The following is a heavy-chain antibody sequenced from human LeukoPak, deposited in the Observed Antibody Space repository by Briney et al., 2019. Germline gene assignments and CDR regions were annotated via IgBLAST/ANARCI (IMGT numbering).Heavy chain of an antibody. CDR2: ISHTFDI. CDR1: GFTFSSFE. CDR3: ARSSGSYRPFDS. V-gene: IGHV3-48*03. J-gene: IGHJ4*02. D-gene: IGHD3-22*01. Sequence: GESLRLSCAASGFTFSSFEVNWVRQAPGKGLEWISHISHTFDIKYADSVKGRFTISRDNAKNSQYLQMTSLRAQDTGIYYCARSSGSYRPFDSWGQGTLVIVSS.